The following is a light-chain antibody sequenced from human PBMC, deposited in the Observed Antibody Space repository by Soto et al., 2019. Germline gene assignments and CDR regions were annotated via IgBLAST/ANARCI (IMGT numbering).Light chain of an antibody. V-gene: IGKV2-28*01. CDR3: MQTLESRT. CDR2: LGY. J-gene: IGKJ1*01. Sequence: DIVMTQSPLSLTVTPGEPASISCRSSRSLLKANGYTYFHWFLQKPGQSPQLLIYLGYNRAPGVPDRFSGTGSGTDSTLKISRVEAEDVGVYYCMQTLESRTFGQGTKVDIK. CDR1: RSLLKANGYTY.